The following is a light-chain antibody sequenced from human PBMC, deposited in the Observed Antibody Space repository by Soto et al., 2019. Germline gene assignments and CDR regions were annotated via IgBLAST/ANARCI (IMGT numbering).Light chain of an antibody. J-gene: IGLJ3*02. Sequence: QSALTQVASVSGSPGQSITISCTATSSDVGGHDYVSWYLQHPGKAPKLLIYEAFNQPSGVSDRFSGSKSGSTASLTISGLQAEDEGDYYCSSFTSTNTWVFGGGTKVTVL. CDR1: SSDVGGHDY. CDR3: SSFTSTNTWV. CDR2: EAF. V-gene: IGLV2-14*01.